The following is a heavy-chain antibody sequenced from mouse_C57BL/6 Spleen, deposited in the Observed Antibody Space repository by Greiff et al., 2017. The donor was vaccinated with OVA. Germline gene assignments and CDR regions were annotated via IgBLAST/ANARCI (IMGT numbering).Heavy chain of an antibody. CDR1: GYAFTNYL. J-gene: IGHJ1*03. D-gene: IGHD1-1*01. CDR2: INPGSGGT. V-gene: IGHV1-54*01. CDR3: AREVYYYGSSYGYFDV. Sequence: QVQLQQSGAELVRPGTSVQVSCKASGYAFTNYLIEWVKQRPGQGLEWIGVINPGSGGTNYNEKFKGKATLTADKSSSTAYMQLSSLTSEDSAVYFCAREVYYYGSSYGYFDVWGTGTTVTVSA.